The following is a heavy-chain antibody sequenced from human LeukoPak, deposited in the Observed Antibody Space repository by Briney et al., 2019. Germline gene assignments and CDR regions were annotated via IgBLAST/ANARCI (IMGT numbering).Heavy chain of an antibody. CDR1: GFTVSSNY. CDR2: IYSGGST. CDR3: AKDHYYDSSNYYYGRPNLFDS. D-gene: IGHD3-22*01. Sequence: GGSLRLSCAASGFTVSSNYMSWVRQAPGKGLEWVSVIYSGGSTYYADSVKGRFTISRDNSKNTLDLQMESLRAEDTAVYYCAKDHYYDSSNYYYGRPNLFDSWGQGTLVTVSS. J-gene: IGHJ4*02. V-gene: IGHV3-53*01.